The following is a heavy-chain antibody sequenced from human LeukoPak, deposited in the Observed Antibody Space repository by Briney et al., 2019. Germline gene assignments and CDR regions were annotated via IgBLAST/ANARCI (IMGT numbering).Heavy chain of an antibody. J-gene: IGHJ5*02. CDR1: GFTFSSYA. CDR2: ISYDGSNK. V-gene: IGHV3-30*04. CDR3: ARQGDYYDSSGYYYWFDP. Sequence: GGSLRLSCAASGFTFSSYAMHWVRQAPGKGLEWVAVISYDGSNKYYADSVKGRFTISRDNSKNTLYLQMNSLRAEDTAVYYCARQGDYYDSSGYYYWFDPWGQEPWSPSPQ. D-gene: IGHD3-22*01.